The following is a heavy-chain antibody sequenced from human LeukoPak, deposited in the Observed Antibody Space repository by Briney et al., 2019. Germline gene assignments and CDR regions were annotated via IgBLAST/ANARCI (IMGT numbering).Heavy chain of an antibody. V-gene: IGHV4-59*01. CDR2: IYYSGST. CDR3: ARGSSGYDLPDY. CDR1: GGSISSYY. D-gene: IGHD5-12*01. Sequence: SETLSLTCTVSGGSISSYYWSWIRQPPGKGLEWIGYIYYSGSTNYNPSLKSRVTISVDTSKNQFSLNVSFVTAADTAVYFCARGSSGYDLPDYWGQGTLVTVSS. J-gene: IGHJ4*02.